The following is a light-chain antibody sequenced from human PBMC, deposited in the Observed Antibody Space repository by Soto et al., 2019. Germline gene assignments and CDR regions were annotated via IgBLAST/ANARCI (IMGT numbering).Light chain of an antibody. CDR1: SSNIGNNY. CDR3: GTWDSSLSWDV. J-gene: IGLJ1*01. CDR2: ENN. Sequence: QSVLTQPPSVSAAPGQKVTISCSGSSSNIGNNYVSWYQQLPGTAPKLLIYENNKRPSGIPDRFSGSKSGTSATLGITGLQTGDEADYYCGTWDSSLSWDVFGTGTNVTVL. V-gene: IGLV1-51*02.